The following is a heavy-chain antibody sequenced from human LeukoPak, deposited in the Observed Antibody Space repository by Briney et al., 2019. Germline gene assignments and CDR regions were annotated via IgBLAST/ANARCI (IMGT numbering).Heavy chain of an antibody. Sequence: GGSLRLSCAASGFTFSSYGMHWVRQAPGKGLEWVAFIRYDGSNKYYADSVKGRFTISRDNSKNTLYLQMNSLRAEDTAVYYCASSGYSSSRPHYWGQGTLVTVSS. J-gene: IGHJ4*02. CDR1: GFTFSSYG. D-gene: IGHD6-13*01. V-gene: IGHV3-30*02. CDR2: IRYDGSNK. CDR3: ASSGYSSSRPHY.